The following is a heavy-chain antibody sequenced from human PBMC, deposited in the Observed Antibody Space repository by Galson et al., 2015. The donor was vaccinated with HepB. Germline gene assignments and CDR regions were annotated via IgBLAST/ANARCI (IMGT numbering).Heavy chain of an antibody. J-gene: IGHJ4*02. D-gene: IGHD3-22*01. CDR1: GFTFDDYA. CDR3: AKDMGEIRSGYYGPFDY. Sequence: SLRLSCAASGFTFDDYAMHWVRQAPGKGLEWVSGISWNSGSIGYADSVKGRFTISRDNAKNSLYLQMNSLRAEDTTLYYCAKDMGEIRSGYYGPFDYWGQGTLVTVSS. CDR2: ISWNSGSI. V-gene: IGHV3-9*01.